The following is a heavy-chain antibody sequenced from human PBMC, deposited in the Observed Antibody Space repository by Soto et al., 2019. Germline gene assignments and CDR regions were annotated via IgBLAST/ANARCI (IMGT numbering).Heavy chain of an antibody. Sequence: QVQLVESGGGVVQPGRSLRLSCIASGFTFSTYAMHWVRQAPGKGLEWVAVISYDGNNKYYEDSVKGRFTISRDTSKNGLYLEMNSLRVEDRAVYYCAGDLIEYGAGWYSEWCYYWGQGTLFTVSS. J-gene: IGHJ4*02. CDR3: AGDLIEYGAGWYSEWCYY. V-gene: IGHV3-30-3*01. CDR1: GFTFSTYA. CDR2: ISYDGNNK. D-gene: IGHD6-19*01.